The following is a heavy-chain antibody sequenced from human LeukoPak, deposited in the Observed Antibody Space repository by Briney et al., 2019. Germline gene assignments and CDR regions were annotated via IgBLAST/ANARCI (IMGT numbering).Heavy chain of an antibody. CDR1: GYTLTGYY. Sequence: ASVKVSCKASGYTLTGYYMNWVRQAPGQGLEWMGWINPNSGDTNYAQKFQGRVTMTRDTSISTAYMELRRLRSDDTAVYYYAWVTRMPVYFYGMDVWGQGTTVTVSS. CDR3: AWVTRMPVYFYGMDV. D-gene: IGHD2-2*01. CDR2: INPNSGDT. V-gene: IGHV1-2*02. J-gene: IGHJ6*02.